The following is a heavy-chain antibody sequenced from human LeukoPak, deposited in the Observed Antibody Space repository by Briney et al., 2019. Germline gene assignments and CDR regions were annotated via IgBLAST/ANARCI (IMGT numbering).Heavy chain of an antibody. D-gene: IGHD2-15*01. Sequence: KPGGSLRLSCAASGFTFSDSYMTWIRQAPGKGLEWVSYISNSGSSIYYADSVKGRFTTSRDNAKSSLYLQMNSLRAEDTAVYYCARERVVVAADAFDIWGQGTMVTVSS. CDR1: GFTFSDSY. CDR3: ARERVVVAADAFDI. J-gene: IGHJ3*02. V-gene: IGHV3-11*04. CDR2: ISNSGSSI.